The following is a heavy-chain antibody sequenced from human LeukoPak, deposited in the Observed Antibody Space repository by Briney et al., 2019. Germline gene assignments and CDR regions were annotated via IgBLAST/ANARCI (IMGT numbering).Heavy chain of an antibody. CDR1: TYSISSGYY. Sequence: PSETLSLTCTVSTYSISSGYYWGWIRQPPGKGLEWTGNIYHNGNTYYNPSLKSRVTISVGTSKKQFSLKLRTATAADTAVYFCARIEAVTRGYNHAYYFDYWGQGTLVTVSS. D-gene: IGHD5-18*01. CDR3: ARIEAVTRGYNHAYYFDY. CDR2: IYHNGNT. J-gene: IGHJ4*02. V-gene: IGHV4-38-2*02.